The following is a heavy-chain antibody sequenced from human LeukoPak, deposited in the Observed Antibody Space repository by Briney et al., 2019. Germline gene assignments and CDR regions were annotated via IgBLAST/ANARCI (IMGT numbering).Heavy chain of an antibody. Sequence: GGSLRLSCTASRFTFSSHWMNWVRQAPGKGLEWVANINKDGTENYYMDSVRGLFTISRDNAQSSLFLQMNSLRAEDTAVYYCAREDGSGTDRQHYYGMDVWGQGTTVTVSS. D-gene: IGHD3-10*01. CDR3: AREDGSGTDRQHYYGMDV. CDR1: RFTFSSHW. V-gene: IGHV3-7*01. J-gene: IGHJ6*02. CDR2: INKDGTEN.